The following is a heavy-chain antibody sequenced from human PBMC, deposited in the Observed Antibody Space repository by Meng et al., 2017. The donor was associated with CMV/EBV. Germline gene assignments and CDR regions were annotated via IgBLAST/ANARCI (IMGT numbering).Heavy chain of an antibody. CDR1: GFTFSSYE. Sequence: GGSLRLSCAASGFTFSSYEMNWVRQAPGKGLEWVSSISSSGSTIYYADSVKGRFTISRDNAKNSLYLQMNSLRAEDTAVYYCARVYCGGDCYSPYYCYGMDVWGQGTTVTVSS. J-gene: IGHJ6*02. D-gene: IGHD2-21*01. CDR2: ISSSGSTI. V-gene: IGHV3-48*03. CDR3: ARVYCGGDCYSPYYCYGMDV.